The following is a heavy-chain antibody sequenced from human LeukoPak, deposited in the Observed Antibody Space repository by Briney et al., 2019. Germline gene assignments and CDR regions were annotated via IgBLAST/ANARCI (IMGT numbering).Heavy chain of an antibody. CDR3: ARDPAIQAWLSAYYFDY. V-gene: IGHV3-48*01. D-gene: IGHD5-18*01. CDR2: ISSSSGTI. Sequence: GGSLRLSGAASGFTFSTYSMNWVRQAPGKGLEWISYISSSSGTICYADSVRGRFTISRDNAKNSLYLQMNSLRAEDTAVYYCARDPAIQAWLSAYYFDYWGQGTQVTVSS. J-gene: IGHJ4*02. CDR1: GFTFSTYS.